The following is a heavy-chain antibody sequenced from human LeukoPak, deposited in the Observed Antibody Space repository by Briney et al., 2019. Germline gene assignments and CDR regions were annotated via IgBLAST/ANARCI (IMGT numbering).Heavy chain of an antibody. CDR3: ARDLSATARAYDY. CDR1: GFILSDYN. Sequence: GGSLRLSCAAPGFILSDYNMNWGRQAPGKGLEWVSFIAISGTYITYADSVKGRFTISRDNAKNSLYLQMNSLRAEDTAVYYCARDLSATARAYDYWGQGTLVTVSS. D-gene: IGHD1-26*01. CDR2: IAISGTYI. J-gene: IGHJ4*02. V-gene: IGHV3-21*01.